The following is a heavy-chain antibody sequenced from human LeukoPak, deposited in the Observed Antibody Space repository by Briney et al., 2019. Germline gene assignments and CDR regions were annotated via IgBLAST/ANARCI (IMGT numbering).Heavy chain of an antibody. Sequence: SVKVSCKASGGTFSSYAISWVRQAPGQGLEWMGGIIPIFGTANYAQKFQGRVTITADESTSTAYMELSSLRSEDTAVYCCATPSSGWYVYFDYWGQGTLVTVSS. CDR1: GGTFSSYA. D-gene: IGHD6-19*01. CDR3: ATPSSGWYVYFDY. CDR2: IIPIFGTA. J-gene: IGHJ4*02. V-gene: IGHV1-69*01.